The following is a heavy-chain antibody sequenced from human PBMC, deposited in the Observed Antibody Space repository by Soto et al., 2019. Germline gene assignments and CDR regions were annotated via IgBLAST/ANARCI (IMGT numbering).Heavy chain of an antibody. D-gene: IGHD3-10*01. Sequence: SETLSLTCTVSGGSISSYYWSWIRQPPGKGLEWIGYIYYSGSTNYNPSLKSRVTISVDTSKNQFSLKLSSVTAADTAVYYCAGAPGGRITMVRGVMVYYYGMDVWGQGTTVTVS. CDR3: AGAPGGRITMVRGVMVYYYGMDV. CDR2: IYYSGST. J-gene: IGHJ6*02. V-gene: IGHV4-59*01. CDR1: GGSISSYY.